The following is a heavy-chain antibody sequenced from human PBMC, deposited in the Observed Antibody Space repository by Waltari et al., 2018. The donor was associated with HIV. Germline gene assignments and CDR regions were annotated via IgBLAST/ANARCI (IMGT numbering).Heavy chain of an antibody. J-gene: IGHJ4*02. V-gene: IGHV1-3*01. Sequence: QVHLMQSGAEVKKPGASVKVSCRASGFNFNNFVIHWMRQAPGQGLEWMGSINVGRVHTRYSQMFQDRVTFTADTSETTIFMELSSLKSEDTALYFCARGTEWVVNALEYWGQGTLVTVSS. D-gene: IGHD2-21*01. CDR1: GFNFNNFV. CDR3: ARGTEWVVNALEY. CDR2: INVGRVHT.